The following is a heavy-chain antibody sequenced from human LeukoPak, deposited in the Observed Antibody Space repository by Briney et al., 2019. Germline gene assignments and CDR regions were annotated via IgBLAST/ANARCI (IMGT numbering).Heavy chain of an antibody. J-gene: IGHJ6*02. CDR1: GYTFTSYD. D-gene: IGHD2-2*01. Sequence: ASVKVSCKASGYTFTSYDINWVRQATGQGLEWMGWVNPNSGNTGYAQKFQGRVTMTRNTSISTAYMELSSLRSEDTAVYYCARGAVPAAISGYYYYYGMDVWGQGTTVTVSS. V-gene: IGHV1-8*01. CDR2: VNPNSGNT. CDR3: ARGAVPAAISGYYYYYGMDV.